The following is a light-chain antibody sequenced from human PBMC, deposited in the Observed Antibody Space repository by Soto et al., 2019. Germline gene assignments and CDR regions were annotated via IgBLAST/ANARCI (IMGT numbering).Light chain of an antibody. V-gene: IGLV2-11*01. J-gene: IGLJ1*01. Sequence: QSVLTQPRSVSGSPGQSVIISCTGTSSDVGGYNYVSWYQQHPGKAPKLMIYDVSKRPSGVPDRFSGSKSGNTASLTISGLQAEDEADYYCCSYAGSYTNYVFGTGTKVTVL. CDR3: CSYAGSYTNYV. CDR2: DVS. CDR1: SSDVGGYNY.